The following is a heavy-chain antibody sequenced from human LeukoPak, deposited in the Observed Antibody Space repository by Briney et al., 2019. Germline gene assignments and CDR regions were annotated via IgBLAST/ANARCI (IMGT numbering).Heavy chain of an antibody. V-gene: IGHV5-51*01. D-gene: IGHD1-26*01. Sequence: GESLKISCKGSGYIFTSYWIGWVRQMPGKGLEWMGIIYPGDPDTRYSPSFQGQVTISADKSISTAYLQWSSLKTSDTAMYYCARHYSGSYHSSLDYWGQGTLVTASS. J-gene: IGHJ4*02. CDR2: IYPGDPDT. CDR1: GYIFTSYW. CDR3: ARHYSGSYHSSLDY.